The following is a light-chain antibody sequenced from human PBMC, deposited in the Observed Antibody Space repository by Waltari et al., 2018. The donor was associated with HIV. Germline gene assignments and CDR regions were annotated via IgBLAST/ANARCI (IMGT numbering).Light chain of an antibody. CDR1: SSHIGRNS. CDR2: RNN. V-gene: IGLV1-47*01. J-gene: IGLJ1*01. CDR3: AAWDDSLKNYV. Sequence: QSVLTQPPSASGTPGQRVAISCSGRSSHIGRNSVSWYQQVPGAAPKLLLYRNNQRHSGVPDRFSGSKSGASASLAISGLRSDDEADYYCAAWDDSLKNYVFGTGTRVTVL.